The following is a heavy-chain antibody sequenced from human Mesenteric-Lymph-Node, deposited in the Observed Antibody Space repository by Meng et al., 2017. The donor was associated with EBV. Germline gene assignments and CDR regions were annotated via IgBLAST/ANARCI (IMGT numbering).Heavy chain of an antibody. D-gene: IGHD3-22*01. CDR3: ARRGAAPYNHYDGSGFENYIDS. V-gene: IGHV4-61*01. CDR2: IFDTGNT. CDR1: AGPVRTSIYY. J-gene: IGHJ4*02. Sequence: VPLKKPGQGPGTPSDTLYLLWRVSAGPVRTSIYYWTGIRAPPGKGLEWIGYIFDTGNTNYNPSLKGPISVSIDTSKYQFSLKLRSVTAADTAVYDCARRGAAPYNHYDGSGFENYIDSWGQGTLVTVSS.